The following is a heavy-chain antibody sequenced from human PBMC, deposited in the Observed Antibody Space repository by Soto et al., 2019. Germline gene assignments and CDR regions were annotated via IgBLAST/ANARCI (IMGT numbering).Heavy chain of an antibody. CDR3: AKDPEIVYSSGCPDY. D-gene: IGHD6-19*01. J-gene: IGHJ4*02. Sequence: GGSLRLSCAASGFTFSSYGMHWVRQAPGKGLEWVAVISYVGSNKYYADSVKGRFTNSRDNSKKTLYLQMNSLRAEDTAVYYCAKDPEIVYSSGCPDYWGQGTLVTVSS. CDR1: GFTFSSYG. V-gene: IGHV3-30*18. CDR2: ISYVGSNK.